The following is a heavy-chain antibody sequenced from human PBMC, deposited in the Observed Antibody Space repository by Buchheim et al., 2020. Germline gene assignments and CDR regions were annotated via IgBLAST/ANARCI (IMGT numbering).Heavy chain of an antibody. CDR3: VRDLVGPFDN. Sequence: EVQLVESGGGLVQPGGSLRLSCAASGFTLSSYWMHWVRQVPGKGLVWVSRISDWDGTITEYAHSVQGRFTIPRDDDRNTLSPQMNSLGVEDTSVYYCVRDLVGPFDNWGQGTL. V-gene: IGHV3-74*01. CDR1: GFTLSSYW. J-gene: IGHJ4*02. D-gene: IGHD2-15*01. CDR2: ISDWDGTIT.